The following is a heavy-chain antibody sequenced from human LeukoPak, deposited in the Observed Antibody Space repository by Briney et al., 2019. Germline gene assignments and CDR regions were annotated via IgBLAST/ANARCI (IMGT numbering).Heavy chain of an antibody. CDR3: ARSTPRGYGAFDI. D-gene: IGHD2-15*01. Sequence: GESLKISCKGLGYTFNDYWIGWVRQMSGKGLEWMGITYRDDSNTKYSPSVQGQVTISADKSISTAYLQWSSLKASDTAMYYCARSTPRGYGAFDIWGRGTRVTVSS. V-gene: IGHV5-51*01. CDR1: GYTFNDYW. CDR2: TYRDDSNT. J-gene: IGHJ3*02.